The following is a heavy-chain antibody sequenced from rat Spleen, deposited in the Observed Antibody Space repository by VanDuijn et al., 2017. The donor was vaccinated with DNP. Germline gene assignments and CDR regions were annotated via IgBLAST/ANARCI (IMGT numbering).Heavy chain of an antibody. Sequence: EVQLRESGPGLVQPSQTLSLTCTVSGFSLTDYSVHWVRQPPGKGLEWMGVMWSGGSTAYNSALKSRLSISRDTSKSQVFLKMNSLQTEDTATYYCARYSTSFVMDAWGQGASVTVSS. CDR2: MWSGGST. D-gene: IGHD1-2*01. CDR3: ARYSTSFVMDA. J-gene: IGHJ4*01. V-gene: IGHV2S63*01. CDR1: GFSLTDYS.